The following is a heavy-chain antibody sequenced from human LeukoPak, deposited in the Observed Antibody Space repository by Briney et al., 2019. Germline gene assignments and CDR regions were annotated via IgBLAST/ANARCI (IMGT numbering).Heavy chain of an antibody. CDR2: ISWNSGSI. Sequence: GGSLRLSCAASGFAYGHYTMHWVRQAPGKGLEWVSGISWNSGSIGYADSVKGRFTISRDNAKNSLYLQMNSLRAEDTALYYCAKDSKLYGDYIDYWGQGTLVTVSS. V-gene: IGHV3-9*01. J-gene: IGHJ4*02. D-gene: IGHD4-17*01. CDR3: AKDSKLYGDYIDY. CDR1: GFAYGHYT.